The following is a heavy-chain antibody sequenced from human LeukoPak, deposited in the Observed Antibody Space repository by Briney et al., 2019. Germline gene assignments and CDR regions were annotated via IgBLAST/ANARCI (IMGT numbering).Heavy chain of an antibody. J-gene: IGHJ4*02. D-gene: IGHD2-15*01. CDR2: INTDGSST. V-gene: IGHV3-74*01. Sequence: GGSLRLSCAASGFTFSSYWMHWVRQAPGKGLVWVSRINTDGSSTSYADSVKGRFTISRDNSKNTLYLQMNSLRAEDTAVYYCAKADIVVVVAGGRYFDYWGQGTLVTVSS. CDR3: AKADIVVVVAGGRYFDY. CDR1: GFTFSSYW.